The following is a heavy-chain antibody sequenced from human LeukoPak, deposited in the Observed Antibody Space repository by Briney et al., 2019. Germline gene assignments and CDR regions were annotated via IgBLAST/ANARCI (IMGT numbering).Heavy chain of an antibody. CDR1: GFTFSSYA. D-gene: IGHD3-22*01. V-gene: IGHV3-23*01. Sequence: PGGSLRLSCAASGFTFSSYAMSWVRQAPGKGLEWVSAISGSGGSTYYADSVKGRFTISRDNSKNTLYLQMNSLRAEDTAVYYCARDSSGYSAEYFQHWGQGTLVTVSS. J-gene: IGHJ1*01. CDR2: ISGSGGST. CDR3: ARDSSGYSAEYFQH.